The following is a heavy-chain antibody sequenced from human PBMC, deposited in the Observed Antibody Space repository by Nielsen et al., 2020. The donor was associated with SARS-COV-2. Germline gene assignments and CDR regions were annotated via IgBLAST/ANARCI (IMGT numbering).Heavy chain of an antibody. D-gene: IGHD6-13*01. CDR2: INPSGDYT. CDR3: ASDRTGSWTLDY. Sequence: ASVKVSCKTSEYTFTSDHMHWVRQAPGQGFEWMGIINPSGDYTTYAQRFQGRVTVTRDTSTSTVYMELSSLRSEDTAVYYCASDRTGSWTLDYWGQGTLVTVS. V-gene: IGHV1-46*01. J-gene: IGHJ4*02. CDR1: EYTFTSDH.